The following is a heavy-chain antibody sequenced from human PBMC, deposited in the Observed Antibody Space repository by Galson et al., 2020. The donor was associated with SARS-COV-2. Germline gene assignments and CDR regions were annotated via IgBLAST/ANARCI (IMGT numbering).Heavy chain of an antibody. CDR2: ISSSGSTI. CDR1: GFTFSSYE. D-gene: IGHD6-19*01. Sequence: GGSLRLSCAASGFTFSSYEMNWVRQAPGKGLEWVSYISSSGSTIYYADSVKGRFTISRDNAKNSLYLQMNSLRAEDTAVYYCAREIAWLVRVGMDVWGQGTTVTVSS. J-gene: IGHJ6*02. CDR3: AREIAWLVRVGMDV. V-gene: IGHV3-48*03.